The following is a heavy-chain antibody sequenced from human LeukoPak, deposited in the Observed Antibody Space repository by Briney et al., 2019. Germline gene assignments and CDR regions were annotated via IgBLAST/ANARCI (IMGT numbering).Heavy chain of an antibody. J-gene: IGHJ4*02. V-gene: IGHV4-34*01. D-gene: IGHD4-17*01. CDR3: ARGLDYGGDYFDY. CDR2: VNHSGST. Sequence: PSETLSLTCAVYGGSFSGYYWSWIRQPPGKGLEWIGEVNHSGSTNYNPSLKRRVTISVDTSKNQFSLKLSSVTAADTAVYYCARGLDYGGDYFDYWGQGTLVTVSS. CDR1: GGSFSGYY.